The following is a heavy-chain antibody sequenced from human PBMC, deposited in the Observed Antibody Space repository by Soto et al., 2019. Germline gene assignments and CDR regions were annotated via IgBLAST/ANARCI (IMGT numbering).Heavy chain of an antibody. Sequence: RASVKVSCKASGGTFSSYAISWVRQAPGQGLEWMGGIIPIFGTANYAQKFQGRVTITADKSTSTAYMELSSLRSEDTAVYYCALGATAMVTPFDYWGQGTLVTVSS. D-gene: IGHD5-18*01. CDR3: ALGATAMVTPFDY. J-gene: IGHJ4*02. CDR1: GGTFSSYA. V-gene: IGHV1-69*06. CDR2: IIPIFGTA.